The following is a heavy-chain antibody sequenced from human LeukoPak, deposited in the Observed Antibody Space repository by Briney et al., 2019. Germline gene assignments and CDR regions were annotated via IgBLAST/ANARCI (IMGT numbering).Heavy chain of an antibody. CDR3: AREGVVPAAMTDYYYYTDV. V-gene: IGHV4-61*02. D-gene: IGHD2-2*01. J-gene: IGHJ6*03. CDR1: GGSISSGSSY. CDR2: IYTSGST. Sequence: PSQTLSLTCTVSGGSISSGSSYWSWIRQPAGKGLEWIGRIYTSGSTNYNPSLTSRLTISVDTSKNQFSLKLSSVTAADTAVYYCAREGVVPAAMTDYYYYTDVWGKGTTVTVSS.